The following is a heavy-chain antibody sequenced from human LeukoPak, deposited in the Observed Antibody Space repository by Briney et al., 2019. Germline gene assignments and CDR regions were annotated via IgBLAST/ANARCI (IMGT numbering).Heavy chain of an antibody. CDR2: VYPGDSET. D-gene: IGHD1-14*01. Sequence: GESLKISCKGSGYTFSSYWIAWVRQMPGKGLEWMGIVYPGDSETRYSPSFQGQVTISADTSISTAYLQWSSLKASDTAMYYCARRSTTGFDPWGQGTLVTVSS. J-gene: IGHJ5*02. V-gene: IGHV5-51*01. CDR1: GYTFSSYW. CDR3: ARRSTTGFDP.